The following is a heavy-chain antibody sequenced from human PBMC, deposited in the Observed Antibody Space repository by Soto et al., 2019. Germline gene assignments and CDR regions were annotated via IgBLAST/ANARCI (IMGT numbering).Heavy chain of an antibody. J-gene: IGHJ4*02. CDR2: IIPIFGTA. CDR1: GGTFSSYA. CDR3: ARDKSGYSYGSVVLDY. D-gene: IGHD5-18*01. Sequence: QVQLVQSGAEVKKPGSSVKVSCKASGGTFSSYAIIWVRQAPGQGLEWMGGIIPIFGTANYAQKFQGRVTITADESTSTAYMELSSLRSEDTAVYYCARDKSGYSYGSVVLDYWGQGTLVTVSS. V-gene: IGHV1-69*12.